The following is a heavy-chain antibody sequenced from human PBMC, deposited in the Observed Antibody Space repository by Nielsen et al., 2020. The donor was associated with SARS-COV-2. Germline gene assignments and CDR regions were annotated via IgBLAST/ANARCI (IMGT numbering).Heavy chain of an antibody. CDR1: GGPISSGGYS. Sequence: SQTLSLTCAVSGGPISSGGYSWSWIQQPPGKGLEWIGYIYHSGRTYYNPSLKSRVTISVDRSKNQFSLKLSSVTAVDTAVYYCARGGRITFGGADDAFDIWGQGTMVTVSS. D-gene: IGHD3-16*01. V-gene: IGHV4-30-2*01. CDR2: IYHSGRT. CDR3: ARGGRITFGGADDAFDI. J-gene: IGHJ3*02.